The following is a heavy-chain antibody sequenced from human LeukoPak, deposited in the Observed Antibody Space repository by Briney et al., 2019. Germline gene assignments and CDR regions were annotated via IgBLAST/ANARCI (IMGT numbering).Heavy chain of an antibody. Sequence: GGSLRLSCAASGFTFSSYSMNWVRQAPGKGLEWVSSISSSSSYIYYADSVKGRFTISRDNAKNSLYLQMNSLRAEDTAVYYCARDMVAAAGRNWFDPWGQGTLVTVSS. D-gene: IGHD6-13*01. J-gene: IGHJ5*02. CDR2: ISSSSSYI. CDR3: ARDMVAAAGRNWFDP. CDR1: GFTFSSYS. V-gene: IGHV3-21*01.